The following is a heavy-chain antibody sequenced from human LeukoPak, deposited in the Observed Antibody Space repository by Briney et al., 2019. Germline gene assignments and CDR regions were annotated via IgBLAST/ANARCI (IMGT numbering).Heavy chain of an antibody. D-gene: IGHD3-10*01. Sequence: PSETLSLTCSVSGGPFSTYTWSWVRQSPGKGLEWIGYIYHGGTTNYSPSLKSRATISAHTARNQFSLRLRSVTAADTAIYYCARDTSVGSGMQYWGQGTLVSVSS. CDR1: GGPFSTYT. J-gene: IGHJ4*02. V-gene: IGHV4-59*01. CDR3: ARDTSVGSGMQY. CDR2: IYHGGTT.